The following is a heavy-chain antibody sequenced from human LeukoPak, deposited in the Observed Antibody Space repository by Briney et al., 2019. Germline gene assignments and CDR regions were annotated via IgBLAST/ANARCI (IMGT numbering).Heavy chain of an antibody. CDR1: GYTFTGYY. V-gene: IGHV1-2*06. CDR3: ARGPRSDSSGWYYGAFDI. CDR2: INPNSGGT. D-gene: IGHD6-19*01. J-gene: IGHJ3*02. Sequence: ASVKVSCKASGYTFTGYYMHWVRQAPGQGLEWMGRINPNSGGTNYAQKFQGRVTMTRDTSISTAYMELSRLRSDDTAVYYCARGPRSDSSGWYYGAFDIWGQGTMVTVSS.